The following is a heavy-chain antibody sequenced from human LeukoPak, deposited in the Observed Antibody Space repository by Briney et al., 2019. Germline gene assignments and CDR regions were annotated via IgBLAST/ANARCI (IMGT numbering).Heavy chain of an antibody. CDR3: ASLKTKATVDY. J-gene: IGHJ4*02. CDR2: IISSSGTI. Sequence: GHLILSSAAAGFTFSSYSWSWLLHAPGKELVGASYIISSSGTIYYADSVKGRFTISRDTTKNSLYLQMITLRAAASDLCYCASLKTKATVDYWGQGTLVTVSS. D-gene: IGHD4-17*01. CDR1: GFTFSSYS. V-gene: IGHV3-48*01.